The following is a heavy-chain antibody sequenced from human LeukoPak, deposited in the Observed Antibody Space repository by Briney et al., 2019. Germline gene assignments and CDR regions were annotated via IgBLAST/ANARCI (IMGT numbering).Heavy chain of an antibody. CDR3: ARDCDSSGYYYGGCFQH. CDR2: IIPIFGTA. Sequence: SVKVSCKASGYTFTDYYLHWVRQAPGQGLEWMGGIIPIFGTANYAQKFQGRVTITADESTSTAYMELSSLRSEDTAVYYCARDCDSSGYYYGGCFQHWGQGTLVTVSS. V-gene: IGHV1-69*13. D-gene: IGHD3-22*01. CDR1: GYTFTDYY. J-gene: IGHJ1*01.